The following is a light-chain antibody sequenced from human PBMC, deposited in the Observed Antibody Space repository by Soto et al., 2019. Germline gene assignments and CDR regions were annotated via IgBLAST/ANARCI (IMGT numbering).Light chain of an antibody. CDR2: GNT. CDR3: QSYDSGLNAVV. CDR1: SSNIGAVYA. J-gene: IGLJ2*01. V-gene: IGLV1-40*01. Sequence: QSVLTQPPSVSGAPGQRVTISCTGSSSNIGAVYAVDWYQLLPGTAPKLLIFGNTNRPSGVPDRFSGSKSGTSASLAITGLQPEDEGDYYCQSYDSGLNAVVFGGGTKLTVL.